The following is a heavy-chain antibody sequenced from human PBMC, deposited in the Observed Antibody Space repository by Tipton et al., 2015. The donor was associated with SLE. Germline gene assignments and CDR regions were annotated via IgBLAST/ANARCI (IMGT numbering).Heavy chain of an antibody. J-gene: IGHJ3*02. Sequence: TLSLTCAVYGGSFSGYYWSWIRQPPGKGLEWIGYIYYSGSTNYNPSLKSRVTISVDTSKNQFSLKLSSVTAADTAVYYCARDAMAYDAFDIWGQGTMVTVSS. D-gene: IGHD5-24*01. CDR3: ARDAMAYDAFDI. CDR1: GGSFSGYY. V-gene: IGHV4-59*01. CDR2: IYYSGST.